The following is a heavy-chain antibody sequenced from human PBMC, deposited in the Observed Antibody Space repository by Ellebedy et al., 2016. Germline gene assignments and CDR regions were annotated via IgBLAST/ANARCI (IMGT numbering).Heavy chain of an antibody. D-gene: IGHD3-16*01. CDR1: GFTFSTYA. V-gene: IGHV3-23*01. CDR3: ANHVRFNSHFES. J-gene: IGHJ4*02. CDR2: ITGSGSTT. Sequence: GGSLRLSXAASGFTFSTYAMTWVRQAPGKGLEWVSTITGSGSTTYYGDSVKGRFTISRDNSKNTLYLQMSSLRAEDTAVYYCANHVRFNSHFESWGQGTLVTVSS.